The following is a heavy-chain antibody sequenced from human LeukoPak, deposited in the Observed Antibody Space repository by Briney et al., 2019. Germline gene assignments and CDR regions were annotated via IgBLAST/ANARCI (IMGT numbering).Heavy chain of an antibody. D-gene: IGHD6-13*01. CDR1: GITFSSYG. CDR3: AKVKLSSSWYLGY. J-gene: IGHJ4*02. V-gene: IGHV3-30*18. CDR2: ISYDGSNK. Sequence: PGGFLRLSCAASGITFSSYGMHWVRQAPGKGLEWVAVISYDGSNKYYADSVKGRFTISIDNSKNTLYLQMNSLRAEDTAVYYCAKVKLSSSWYLGYWGQGTLVTVSS.